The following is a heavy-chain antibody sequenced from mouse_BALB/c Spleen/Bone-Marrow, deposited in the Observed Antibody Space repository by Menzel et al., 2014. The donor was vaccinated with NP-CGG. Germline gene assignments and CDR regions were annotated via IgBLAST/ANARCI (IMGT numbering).Heavy chain of an antibody. J-gene: IGHJ4*01. V-gene: IGHV1-12*01. Sequence: QVQLQQPGAELVKPGASVKMSCKASGYTFTSYNMHWVKQTPGQGLEWIGAIYPGNGDTSYNQKFKGKATLTADKSSSPAYMQLSSLTSEDSAVYYCARSGSSGYYAMDYWGQGTSVTVSS. CDR3: ARSGSSGYYAMDY. CDR1: GYTFTSYN. CDR2: IYPGNGDT. D-gene: IGHD3-1*01.